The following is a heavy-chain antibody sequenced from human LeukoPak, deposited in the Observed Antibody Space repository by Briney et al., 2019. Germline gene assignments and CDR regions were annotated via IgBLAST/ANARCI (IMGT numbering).Heavy chain of an antibody. CDR1: GGSISSYY. Sequence: SETLSLTCTVSGGSISSYYWSWIRQPAGKGLEWIGRIYTSGSTNYNPSLKSRVTMSVDTSKNQFSLKLSSVTAADTAVYYCAGLISNYDFWSDAFDIWGQGTMVTVSS. D-gene: IGHD3-3*01. V-gene: IGHV4-4*07. CDR2: IYTSGST. J-gene: IGHJ3*02. CDR3: AGLISNYDFWSDAFDI.